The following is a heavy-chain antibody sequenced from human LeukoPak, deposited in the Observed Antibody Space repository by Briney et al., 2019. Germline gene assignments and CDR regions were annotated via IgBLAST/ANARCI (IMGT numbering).Heavy chain of an antibody. D-gene: IGHD5-12*01. CDR2: IWYDGGIQ. CDR1: GFTFSSYG. J-gene: IGHJ6*03. V-gene: IGHV3-33*01. Sequence: GGSLRLSCAASGFTFSSYGMHWLRQAPGKGLEWVALIWYDGGIQYYSDSEKGRFTISRDNSESTLYLQMNSLRDEDTAVYYCARKGYSGFQNYYMDLWGKGTTVTVSS. CDR3: ARKGYSGFQNYYMDL.